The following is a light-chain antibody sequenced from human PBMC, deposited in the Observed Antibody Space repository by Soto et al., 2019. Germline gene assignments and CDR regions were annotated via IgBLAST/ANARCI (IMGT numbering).Light chain of an antibody. CDR2: GAS. CDR1: QSVSSSY. V-gene: IGKV3-20*01. J-gene: IGKJ1*01. CDR3: QQYGSSPRT. Sequence: EIVLTQSPGALSLSPGERATPSCGASQSVSSSYLAWYQQKPGQAPGLLIYGASNRATGIPDRFSGSGSGTDFTLTISRLEPEDFAVYYCQQYGSSPRTFGQGTKVEI.